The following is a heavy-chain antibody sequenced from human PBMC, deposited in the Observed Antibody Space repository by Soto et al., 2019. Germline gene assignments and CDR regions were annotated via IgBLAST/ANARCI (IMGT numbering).Heavy chain of an antibody. D-gene: IGHD4-4*01. J-gene: IGHJ5*02. CDR1: GFTFSSYA. CDR2: ISGSGGST. Sequence: LRLSCAASGFTFSSYAMSWVRQAPGKGLEWVSAISGSGGSTYYADSVKGRFTISRDNSKNTLYLQMNSLRAEDTAVYYCAKAAFLTTVTTASWFDPWGQGTLVTVSS. V-gene: IGHV3-23*01. CDR3: AKAAFLTTVTTASWFDP.